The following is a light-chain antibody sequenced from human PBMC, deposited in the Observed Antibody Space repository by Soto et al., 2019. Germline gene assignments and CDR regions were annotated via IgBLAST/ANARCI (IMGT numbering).Light chain of an antibody. CDR2: KAT. CDR1: QSISSW. V-gene: IGKV1-5*03. Sequence: DIQMTQSPSTLSASVGDRVTITCRASQSISSWLAGYQQKPGKAPKLLIQKATSLESGVPSRFSGSGSGTEFTITISSLQPDDFATYYCQQDSIFSLTFGGGTKVEIK. J-gene: IGKJ4*01. CDR3: QQDSIFSLT.